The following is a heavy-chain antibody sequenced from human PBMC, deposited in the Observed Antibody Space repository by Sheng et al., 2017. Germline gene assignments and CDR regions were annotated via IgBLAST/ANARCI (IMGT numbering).Heavy chain of an antibody. V-gene: IGHV1-18*01. CDR1: GYTFTSYG. D-gene: IGHD2-21*01. J-gene: IGHJ5*02. CDR3: ARLPYCGGDCHYGRYNWFDP. Sequence: QVQLVQSGAEVKKPGASVKVSCKASGYTFTSYGISWVRQAPGQGLEWMGWISAYNGNTNYAQKLQGRVTMTTDTSTSTAYMELRSLRSDDTAVYYCARLPYCGGDCHYGRYNWFDPWGQGTLVTVSS. CDR2: ISAYNGNT.